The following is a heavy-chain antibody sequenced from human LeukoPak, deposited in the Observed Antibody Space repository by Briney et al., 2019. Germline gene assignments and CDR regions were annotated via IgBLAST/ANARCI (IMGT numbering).Heavy chain of an antibody. J-gene: IGHJ4*02. CDR2: IYDSGST. V-gene: IGHV4-59*12. CDR1: GGSISSYY. CDR3: ARAHIAVVGGDY. Sequence: SETLSLTCTVSGGSISSYYWSWIRQPPGKGLEWIGYIYDSGSTNYNPSLKSRVTISVDTSKNQFSLKLSSVTAADTAVYYCARAHIAVVGGDYWGQGTLVTVSS. D-gene: IGHD6-19*01.